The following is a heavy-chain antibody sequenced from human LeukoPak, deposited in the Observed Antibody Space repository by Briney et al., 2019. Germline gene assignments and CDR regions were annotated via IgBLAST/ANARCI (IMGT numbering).Heavy chain of an antibody. V-gene: IGHV3-30*18. CDR2: ISYDGSNK. Sequence: QPGGSLRLSCAASGFTFSSYGMHWVRQAPGKGLEWVAVISYDGSNKYYADSVKGRFTISRDNSKNTLYLQMNSLRAEDTAVYYCAKAGSLIAVAAYYFDYWGQGTLVTVSS. CDR1: GFTFSSYG. CDR3: AKAGSLIAVAAYYFDY. D-gene: IGHD6-19*01. J-gene: IGHJ4*02.